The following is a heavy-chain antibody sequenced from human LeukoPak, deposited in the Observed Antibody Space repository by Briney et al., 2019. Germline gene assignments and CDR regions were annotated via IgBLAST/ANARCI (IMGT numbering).Heavy chain of an antibody. D-gene: IGHD1-1*01. CDR2: LYTGGRT. CDR1: GFTVSSHY. CDR3: ARGWVNYWNPRY. V-gene: IGHV3-53*01. J-gene: IGHJ4*02. Sequence: QAGGSLRLSCVASGFTVSSHYMSWVRQAPGKGLEWVSLLYTGGRTYYADSVEGRFTISRDDSKNTVYLHMTTVRAEDTAMYYCARGWVNYWNPRYWGQGILVTVSS.